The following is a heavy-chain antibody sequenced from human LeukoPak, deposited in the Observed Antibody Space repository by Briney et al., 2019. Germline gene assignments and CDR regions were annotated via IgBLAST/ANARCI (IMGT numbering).Heavy chain of an antibody. D-gene: IGHD3-9*01. Sequence: SETLSLTCAVYGGSFSGYYWSWIRQPPGKGLEWIGEINHSGSTNYNPSLKGRVTISVDTSKNQFSLKLSSVTAADTAVYYCARLRNDILTGCPDYWGQGTLVTVSS. CDR1: GGSFSGYY. J-gene: IGHJ4*02. V-gene: IGHV4-34*01. CDR2: INHSGST. CDR3: ARLRNDILTGCPDY.